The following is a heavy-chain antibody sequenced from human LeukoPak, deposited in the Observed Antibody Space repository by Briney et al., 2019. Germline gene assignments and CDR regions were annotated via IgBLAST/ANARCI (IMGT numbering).Heavy chain of an antibody. J-gene: IGHJ4*02. Sequence: GESLKISCKGSGYSSTGYWIGWVRQMPGKGLEWMGIIYPGDSDTRYSPSFQGQVTISADKSISTAYLQWSSLKASDTAMYYCARAPYGDLYYFDYWGQGTLVTVSS. V-gene: IGHV5-51*01. CDR1: GYSSTGYW. CDR2: IYPGDSDT. D-gene: IGHD4-17*01. CDR3: ARAPYGDLYYFDY.